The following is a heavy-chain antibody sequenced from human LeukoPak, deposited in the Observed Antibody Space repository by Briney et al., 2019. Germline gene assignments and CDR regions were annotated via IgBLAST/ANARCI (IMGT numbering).Heavy chain of an antibody. CDR2: ISWNSGSI. Sequence: GRSLILSCAASGFTFSSYAMHWVRQAPGKGLEWVSGISWNSGSIGYADSVKGRFTISRDNAKNSLYLQMNSLRAEDTALYYCAKDIGSWNDVPDYWGQGTLVTVSS. CDR1: GFTFSSYA. V-gene: IGHV3-9*01. CDR3: AKDIGSWNDVPDY. J-gene: IGHJ4*02. D-gene: IGHD1-1*01.